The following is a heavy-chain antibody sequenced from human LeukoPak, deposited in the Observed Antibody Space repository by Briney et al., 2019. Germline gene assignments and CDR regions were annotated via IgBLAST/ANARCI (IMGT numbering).Heavy chain of an antibody. J-gene: IGHJ4*02. V-gene: IGHV3-30-3*01. CDR2: ISNDGSNK. Sequence: GRSLRLSCAASGFTFSNYAMHWDRQAPGKGLVWVAVISNDGSNKHYADSVKGRFTISRDNSKNTLYLQMNSLRAEDTAVYYCGRVAPGGRHIDYWGQGTLVTVSS. CDR1: GFTFSNYA. D-gene: IGHD6-13*01. CDR3: GRVAPGGRHIDY.